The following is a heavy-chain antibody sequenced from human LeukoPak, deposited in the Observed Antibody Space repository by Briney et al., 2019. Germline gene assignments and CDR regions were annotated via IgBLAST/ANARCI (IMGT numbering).Heavy chain of an antibody. J-gene: IGHJ4*02. CDR2: ISGSGGST. Sequence: SGGSLRLSCAASGFTLSSYAMNWVRQAPGKGLEWVSVISGSGGSTYYADSVKGRFTISRDNSKNTLYLQVNSLRAEDTAIYYCAKGSESAAGYYYWGQGTLVTVSS. V-gene: IGHV3-23*01. D-gene: IGHD3-3*01. CDR1: GFTLSSYA. CDR3: AKGSESAAGYYY.